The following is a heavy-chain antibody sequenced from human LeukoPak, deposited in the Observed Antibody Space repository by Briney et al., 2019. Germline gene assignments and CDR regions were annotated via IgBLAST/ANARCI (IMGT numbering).Heavy chain of an antibody. CDR2: ISSSSSYI. V-gene: IGHV3-21*01. CDR1: GFTFSSYS. CDR3: ARAQWLNDAFGI. Sequence: GGSLRLSCAASGFTFSSYSMNWVRQAPGKGLEWVSSISSSSSYIYYADSVKGRFTISRDNAKNSLYLQMNSLRAEDTAVYYCARAQWLNDAFGIWGQGTMVTVSS. D-gene: IGHD6-19*01. J-gene: IGHJ3*02.